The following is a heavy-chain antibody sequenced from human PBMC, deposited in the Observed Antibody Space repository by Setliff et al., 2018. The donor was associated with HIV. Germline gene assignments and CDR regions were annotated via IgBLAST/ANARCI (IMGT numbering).Heavy chain of an antibody. V-gene: IGHV1-3*01. D-gene: IGHD3-22*01. CDR2: INAGNGDT. CDR3: ARGGYHYDSSGFYTPFDY. Sequence: ASVKVSCKTSGYTFIKYGIHWVRQAPGQRLEWMAWINAGNGDTKYSQKFQGRVTITRDTSASTTYMELSSLRPEDMAVYYCARGGYHYDSSGFYTPFDYWGQGTLVTVSS. CDR1: GYTFIKYG. J-gene: IGHJ4*02.